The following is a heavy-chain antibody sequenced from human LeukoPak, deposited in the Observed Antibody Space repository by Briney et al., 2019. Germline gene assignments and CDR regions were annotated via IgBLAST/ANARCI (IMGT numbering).Heavy chain of an antibody. Sequence: GGSLTLSCAASGFPFSNYAMNWVRPAPWKGLEWVSSISESGDKTDYADSVRGRFTISRDNSQNTLYLQMNSLRVEDTALYYCAKQWVDCWGQGTLVTVSS. CDR2: ISESGDKT. D-gene: IGHD1-26*01. CDR1: GFPFSNYA. CDR3: AKQWVDC. J-gene: IGHJ4*02. V-gene: IGHV3-23*01.